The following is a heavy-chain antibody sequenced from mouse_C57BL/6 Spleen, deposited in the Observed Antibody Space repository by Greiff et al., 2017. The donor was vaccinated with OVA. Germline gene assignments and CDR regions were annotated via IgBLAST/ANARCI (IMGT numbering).Heavy chain of an antibody. D-gene: IGHD1-1*01. CDR2: INYDGSST. V-gene: IGHV5-16*01. CDR1: GFTFSDYY. CDR3: ARDEGYGSSGVYFDY. Sequence: EVMLVESEGGLVQPGSSMKLSCTASGFTFSDYYMAWVRQVPEKGLEWVANINYDGSSTYYLDSLKSRFIISRDNAKNILYLQMSSLKSEDTATYYCARDEGYGSSGVYFDYWGQGTTLTVSS. J-gene: IGHJ2*01.